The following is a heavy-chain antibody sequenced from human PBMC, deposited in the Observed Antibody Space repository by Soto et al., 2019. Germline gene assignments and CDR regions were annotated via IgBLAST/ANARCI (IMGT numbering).Heavy chain of an antibody. CDR1: GYTFTRYT. CDR2: INPDNGNT. CDR3: ARGIATGQLDP. Sequence: ASVKVSCKASGYTFTRYTMNWVRQAPGQRLEWMGWINPDNGNTKSSQKFRDRVIITRDTSASTAYMDLSSLRSEDTAVYYCARGIATGQLDPWGQGTLVTVSS. V-gene: IGHV1-3*01. J-gene: IGHJ5*02. D-gene: IGHD2-15*01.